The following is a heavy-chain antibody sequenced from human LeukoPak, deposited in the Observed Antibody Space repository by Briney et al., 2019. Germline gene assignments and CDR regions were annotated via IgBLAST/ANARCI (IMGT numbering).Heavy chain of an antibody. D-gene: IGHD7-27*01. CDR3: TNWDH. J-gene: IGHJ4*02. CDR2: ISYDGSNK. Sequence: GRSLRLSCAASGFTFSSYAMHWVRQAPGKGLEWVAVISYDGSNKYYADSVKGRFTISRDNSKNTLYLQMNSLRADDTAVYYCTNWDHWGQGTLVTVSS. CDR1: GFTFSSYA. V-gene: IGHV3-30*04.